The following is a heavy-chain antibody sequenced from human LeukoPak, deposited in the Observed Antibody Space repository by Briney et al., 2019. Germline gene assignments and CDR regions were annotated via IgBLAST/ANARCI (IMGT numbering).Heavy chain of an antibody. CDR3: AHIDIAVAGTDFDY. CDR2: IYWDDDK. V-gene: IGHV2-5*02. D-gene: IGHD6-19*01. Sequence: KESGPTLVNPTQTLTLTCTFSGFSLSTSGVGVGWIRRPPGKALEWLALIYWDDDKRYSPSLKSRLTITKETSKNQVVLTMTNMDPVDTATYYCAHIDIAVAGTDFDYWGQGTLVTVSS. CDR1: GFSLSTSGVG. J-gene: IGHJ4*02.